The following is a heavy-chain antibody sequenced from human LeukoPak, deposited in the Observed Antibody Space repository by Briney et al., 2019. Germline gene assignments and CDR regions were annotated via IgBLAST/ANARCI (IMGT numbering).Heavy chain of an antibody. D-gene: IGHD6-13*01. V-gene: IGHV1-46*01. Sequence: ASVKVSCKASGYTFTAYYMHWVRQAPGQGLEWMGIINPSGGRTSYAKKFQGRVTMTRDMSTSTVYMELSSLRSEDTAVYFCARGDGEAAAGTENWFDPWGQGTLVPVSS. CDR2: INPSGGRT. J-gene: IGHJ5*02. CDR1: GYTFTAYY. CDR3: ARGDGEAAAGTENWFDP.